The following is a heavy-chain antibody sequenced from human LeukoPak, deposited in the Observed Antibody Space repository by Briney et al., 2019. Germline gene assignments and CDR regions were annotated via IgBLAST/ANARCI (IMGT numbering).Heavy chain of an antibody. J-gene: IGHJ4*02. V-gene: IGHV3-23*01. Sequence: GGSLRLXCAASGFTFSSYAMSWVRQAPGKGLEWVSAISGSGGSTYYADSVKGRFTISRDNSKNTLYLQMNSLRAEDTAVYYCAKGLPQWLLLLAFDYWGQGTLVTVSS. CDR1: GFTFSSYA. CDR2: ISGSGGST. D-gene: IGHD3-22*01. CDR3: AKGLPQWLLLLAFDY.